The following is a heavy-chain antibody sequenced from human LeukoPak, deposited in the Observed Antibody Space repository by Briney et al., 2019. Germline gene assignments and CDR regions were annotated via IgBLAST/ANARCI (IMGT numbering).Heavy chain of an antibody. CDR3: ARERLTGMDV. CDR2: ISSSSSTI. V-gene: IGHV3-48*03. CDR1: GFTFSSYE. Sequence: PGGSLRLSCAASGFTFSSYEMNWVRQAPGKGLEWVSYISSSSSTIYYADSVKGRFTISRDNAKNSLYLQMNSLRAEDTAHYYCARERLTGMDVWGKGTTVTTSS. J-gene: IGHJ6*03.